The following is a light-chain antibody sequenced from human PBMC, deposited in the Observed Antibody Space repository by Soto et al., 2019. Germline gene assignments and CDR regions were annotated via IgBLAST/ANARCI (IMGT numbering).Light chain of an antibody. V-gene: IGKV1-12*01. Sequence: DIQITQSPSSVSASVGDRVTITCRASQGISGWLAWYQQRPGKAPKLLIYDASTLQSGVPSRFSGSGSGTDFTLTISCLQSEDFATYYCQQYYSYPRTFGQGTKVDIK. J-gene: IGKJ1*01. CDR1: QGISGW. CDR2: DAS. CDR3: QQYYSYPRT.